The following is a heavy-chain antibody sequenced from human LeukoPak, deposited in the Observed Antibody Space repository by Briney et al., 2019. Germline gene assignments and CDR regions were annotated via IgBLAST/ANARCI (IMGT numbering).Heavy chain of an antibody. J-gene: IGHJ4*02. CDR3: ASLYDFWSGYYTSFDY. CDR1: GGSISSSSYY. Sequence: SETLSLTCTVSGGSISSSSYYWGWIRQPPGKGLEWIGSIYYSGSTYYNPSLKSRVTISVDTSKNQFSLKLSSVTAADTAVYYCASLYDFWSGYYTSFDYWGQGTLVTVSP. D-gene: IGHD3-3*01. CDR2: IYYSGST. V-gene: IGHV4-39*01.